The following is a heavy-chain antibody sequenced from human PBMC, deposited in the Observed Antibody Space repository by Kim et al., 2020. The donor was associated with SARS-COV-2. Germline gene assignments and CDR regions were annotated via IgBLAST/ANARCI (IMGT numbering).Heavy chain of an antibody. CDR1: GFTFSSYA. CDR3: ARGMYCSGATCYASDY. J-gene: IGHJ4*01. CDR2: ISYDGSNK. Sequence: GGSLRLSCAASGFTFSSYAMHWVRQAPGKGLEWVALISYDGSNKYYADSVKGRFTISRDNSKNTLYLQMNSLRAEDTAVYYCARGMYCSGATCYASDYWG. D-gene: IGHD2-15*01. V-gene: IGHV3-30-3*01.